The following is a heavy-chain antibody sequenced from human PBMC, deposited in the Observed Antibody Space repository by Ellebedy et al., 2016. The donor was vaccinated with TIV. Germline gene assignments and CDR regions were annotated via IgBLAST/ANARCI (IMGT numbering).Heavy chain of an antibody. Sequence: GESLKISXAASGFTFSSYAMHWVRQAPGKGLEWVAVISYDGSNKYYADSVKGRFTISRDNSKNTLYLQMNSLRAEDTAVYYCATRGELERLGTFDYWGQGTLVTVSS. CDR2: ISYDGSNK. D-gene: IGHD1-1*01. CDR3: ATRGELERLGTFDY. CDR1: GFTFSSYA. V-gene: IGHV3-30*04. J-gene: IGHJ4*02.